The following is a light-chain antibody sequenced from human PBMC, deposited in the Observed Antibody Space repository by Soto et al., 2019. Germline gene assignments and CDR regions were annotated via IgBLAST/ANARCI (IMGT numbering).Light chain of an antibody. J-gene: IGLJ2*01. V-gene: IGLV2-8*01. CDR1: SSDIGGYNY. CDR2: EVT. Sequence: QSALTQPPSASGSPGQSVAISCTGTSSDIGGYNYVSWYQQHSGKAPKLIIYEVTRRPSGVPDRFSGSKSGSTASLTVSGLHAEDEADYYCASYAGNNVVFGGGTKVTVL. CDR3: ASYAGNNVV.